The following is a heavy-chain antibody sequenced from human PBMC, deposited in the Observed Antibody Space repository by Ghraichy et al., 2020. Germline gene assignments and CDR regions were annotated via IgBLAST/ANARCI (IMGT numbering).Heavy chain of an antibody. Sequence: SETLSLTCTVSGGSISSSTYHWGWIRQPPGKGLEWIGEIHPSGITNYNPSLESRVIISVDTSKNQFSLKLSSVTAADTAVYFCSRGRDAYKTGNYWGQGTLVTVPS. CDR2: IHPSGIT. J-gene: IGHJ4*02. CDR1: GGSISSSTYH. CDR3: SRGRDAYKTGNY. D-gene: IGHD5-24*01. V-gene: IGHV4-39*07.